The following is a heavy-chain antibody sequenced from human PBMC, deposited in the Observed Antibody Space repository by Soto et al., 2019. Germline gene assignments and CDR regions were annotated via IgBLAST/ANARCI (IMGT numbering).Heavy chain of an antibody. CDR1: GYTFTGYY. D-gene: IGHD2-15*01. Sequence: ASVKVSCKASGYTFTGYYMHWVRQAPGQGLEWMGWINPNSGGTNYAQKFQGWVTMTRDTSISTAYMELSRLRSDDTAVYYCARGRSNRTYYYYGMDVWGQGTTVTVSS. J-gene: IGHJ6*02. V-gene: IGHV1-2*04. CDR2: INPNSGGT. CDR3: ARGRSNRTYYYYGMDV.